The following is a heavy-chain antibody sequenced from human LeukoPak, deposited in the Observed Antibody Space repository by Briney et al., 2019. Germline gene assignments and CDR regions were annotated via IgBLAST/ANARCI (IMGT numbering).Heavy chain of an antibody. Sequence: GGSLRLSCAASGFTFSSSDMHWVPQAPGRGREWVTVISYDGSNKYYADSVKGRFTISRDYSKNTLFLQMNSLRAEDTAVYYCASARALYGYSGYDEPYFDYWGQGTLVTVSS. V-gene: IGHV3-30*03. D-gene: IGHD5-12*01. CDR2: ISYDGSNK. J-gene: IGHJ4*02. CDR1: GFTFSSSD. CDR3: ASARALYGYSGYDEPYFDY.